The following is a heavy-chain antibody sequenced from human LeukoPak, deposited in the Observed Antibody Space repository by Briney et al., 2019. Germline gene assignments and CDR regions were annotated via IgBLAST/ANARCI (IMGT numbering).Heavy chain of an antibody. CDR1: GGSISSYY. CDR3: ARVDAWFGELFSWYFDL. Sequence: PSETLSLTCTVSGGSISSYYWSWIRQPPGKGLEWIGYIYYSGSTNYNPSLKRRVTISVDTSKNQFSLKLSSVTAADTAVYYCARVDAWFGELFSWYFDLWGRGTLVTVSS. V-gene: IGHV4-59*01. D-gene: IGHD3-10*01. CDR2: IYYSGST. J-gene: IGHJ2*01.